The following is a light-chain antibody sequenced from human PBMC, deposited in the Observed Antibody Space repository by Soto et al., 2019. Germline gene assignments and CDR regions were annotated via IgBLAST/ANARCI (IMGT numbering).Light chain of an antibody. V-gene: IGKV3-20*01. CDR3: QQYGSSPIT. CDR2: SAS. J-gene: IGKJ5*01. Sequence: EIVLTQSPGTLSLSPGERATLSCRASQSVSRNYLTWYQQKPGQAPRLLIFSASSRATGIPDRFSGSGSGTDFTLTISRLEPEDFAVYYCQQYGSSPITFGQGTRLEIK. CDR1: QSVSRNY.